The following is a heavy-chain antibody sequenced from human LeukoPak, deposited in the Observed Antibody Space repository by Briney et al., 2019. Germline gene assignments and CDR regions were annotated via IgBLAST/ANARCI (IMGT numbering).Heavy chain of an antibody. CDR3: AKDAEIRYSNSPTQPFDY. CDR1: GFTSDDYG. V-gene: IGHV3-20*04. D-gene: IGHD6-6*01. Sequence: GGSLSLSCAASGFTSDDYGMSWVRQAPGKGLDGVSSINWNGGSTGYADSVKGRFTIRRDNAKNSLYLQMNSLRAEDTALYYCAKDAEIRYSNSPTQPFDYWGQGTLVTVSS. CDR2: INWNGGST. J-gene: IGHJ4*02.